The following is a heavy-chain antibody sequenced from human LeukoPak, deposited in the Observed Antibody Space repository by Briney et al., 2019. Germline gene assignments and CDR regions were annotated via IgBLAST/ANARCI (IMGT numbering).Heavy chain of an antibody. V-gene: IGHV3-48*04. CDR1: RFTFSSYG. CDR3: ARDTGRYDSSGNDAFDI. CDR2: ISSSGSTI. D-gene: IGHD3-22*01. J-gene: IGHJ3*02. Sequence: PGGSLRLSCAVSRFTFSSYGMHWVRQAPGKGLEWVSYISSSGSTIYYADSVKGRFTISRDNAKNSLYLQMNSLRAEDTAVYYCARDTGRYDSSGNDAFDIWGQGTMVTVSS.